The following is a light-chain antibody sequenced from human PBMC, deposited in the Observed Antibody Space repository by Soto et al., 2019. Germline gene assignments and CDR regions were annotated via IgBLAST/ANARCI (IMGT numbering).Light chain of an antibody. Sequence: EIVLTQSPGTLSLSPGERATLSCRASQSVSSSYLAWYQQKPGQAPRLLIYGASSRATGIPDRFSGSGSGTAFTLPISSLEPEDFAVYYCQQYGSTPGLTFGGGTKVEIK. CDR3: QQYGSTPGLT. CDR1: QSVSSSY. V-gene: IGKV3-20*01. CDR2: GAS. J-gene: IGKJ4*01.